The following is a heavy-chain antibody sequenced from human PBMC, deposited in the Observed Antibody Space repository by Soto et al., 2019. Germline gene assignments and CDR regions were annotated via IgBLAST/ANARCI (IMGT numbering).Heavy chain of an antibody. CDR2: IIPIFGTA. CDR1: GNTFTNFG. J-gene: IGHJ3*02. D-gene: IGHD3-10*01. CDR3: ARDPPFGI. Sequence: SVKVSCKASGNTFTNFGVTWVRQAPGQGLEWMGGIIPIFGTANYAQKFQGRVTITADESTSTAYMELSSLRSEDTAVYYCARDPPFGIWGQGTMVTVSS. V-gene: IGHV1-69*13.